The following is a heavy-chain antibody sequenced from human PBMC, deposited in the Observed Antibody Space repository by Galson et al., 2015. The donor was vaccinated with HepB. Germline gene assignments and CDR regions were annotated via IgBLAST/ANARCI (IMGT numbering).Heavy chain of an antibody. J-gene: IGHJ4*02. CDR2: IYSGGST. Sequence: SLRLSCAASGFTVSRNYMSWVRQAPGKGLEWVSVIYSGGSTYYADSVKGRFTISRDNSKNTLYLQINSLRAEDTAVYYCAREYSSSSPYYFDYWGQGTLVTVSS. D-gene: IGHD6-6*01. CDR1: GFTVSRNY. CDR3: AREYSSSSPYYFDY. V-gene: IGHV3-53*01.